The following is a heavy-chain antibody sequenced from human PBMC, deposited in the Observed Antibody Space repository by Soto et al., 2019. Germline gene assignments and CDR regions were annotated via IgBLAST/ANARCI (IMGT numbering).Heavy chain of an antibody. D-gene: IGHD2-21*02. J-gene: IGHJ6*02. Sequence: QVQLVQSGAEVKKPGASVKVSCKASGYTFTSYGISWVRQTPGQGLEWMEWISAYNGNTSYAQKLQDKVTMTTDTSTSTAYMELRSLRSDDTAVYYCARLRGGGNSRLGYYGMYVWGQGTTVTVSS. CDR1: GYTFTSYG. CDR2: ISAYNGNT. V-gene: IGHV1-18*01. CDR3: ARLRGGGNSRLGYYGMYV.